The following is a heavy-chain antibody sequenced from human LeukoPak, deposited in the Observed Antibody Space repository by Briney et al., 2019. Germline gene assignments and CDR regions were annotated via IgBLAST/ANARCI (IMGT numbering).Heavy chain of an antibody. CDR3: ARETPYCSGGSCYSEDFQH. V-gene: IGHV7-4-1*02. D-gene: IGHD2-15*01. J-gene: IGHJ1*01. CDR1: GYTFTSYA. Sequence: GASVKVSCKASGYTFTSYAMNWVRQAPGQGLEWMGWINTDTGNPTYAQGFTGRFVFSLDTSVSTAYLQISSLKAEDTAVYYCARETPYCSGGSCYSEDFQHWGQGTLVTVSS. CDR2: INTDTGNP.